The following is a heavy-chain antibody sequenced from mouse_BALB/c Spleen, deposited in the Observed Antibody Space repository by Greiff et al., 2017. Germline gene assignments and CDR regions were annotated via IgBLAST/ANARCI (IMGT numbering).Heavy chain of an antibody. CDR3: KRSRVWLRGYFDV. Sequence: VKLLESDAELVKPGASVKISCKASGYTFTDHAIHWVKQKPEQGLEWIGYISPGNGDIKYNEKFKGKATLTADKSSSTAYMQLNSLTSEDSAVYFCKRSRVWLRGYFDVWGAGTTVTVSS. CDR1: GYTFTDHA. V-gene: IGHV1S53*02. CDR2: ISPGNGDI. D-gene: IGHD2-2*01. J-gene: IGHJ1*01.